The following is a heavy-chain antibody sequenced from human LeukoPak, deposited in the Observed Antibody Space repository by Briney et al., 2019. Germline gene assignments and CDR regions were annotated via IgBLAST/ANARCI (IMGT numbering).Heavy chain of an antibody. Sequence: ASVKVSCKASGYTFTSYGISCVRPAPGQGLEWMGWINAYNGNTNYAQKLQGRVTMTTDTSTSTAYMELRSLRSDDTAVYYCARDYPGNSRSIAVGRNYYYYGMDVWGQGTTVTVSS. D-gene: IGHD6-19*01. CDR2: INAYNGNT. V-gene: IGHV1-18*01. CDR3: ARDYPGNSRSIAVGRNYYYYGMDV. CDR1: GYTFTSYG. J-gene: IGHJ6*02.